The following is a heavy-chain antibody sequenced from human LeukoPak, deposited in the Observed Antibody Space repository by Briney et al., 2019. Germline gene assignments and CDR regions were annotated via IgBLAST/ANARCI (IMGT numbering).Heavy chain of an antibody. CDR2: VNPGGDST. CDR3: ARAVSYYFGYFDY. J-gene: IGHJ4*02. CDR1: GYTFTSYY. D-gene: IGHD3-10*01. V-gene: IGHV1-46*01. Sequence: ASVKVSCKASGYTFTSYYMHWVRRAPGQGLEWMGIVNPGGDSTSYAQKFQGRVTMTRDTSTSTVYMELSSLRSEDTAVYYCARAVSYYFGYFDYWGQGTLVTVSS.